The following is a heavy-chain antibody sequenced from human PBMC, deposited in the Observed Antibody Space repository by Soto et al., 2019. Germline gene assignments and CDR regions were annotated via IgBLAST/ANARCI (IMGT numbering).Heavy chain of an antibody. CDR2: MSAYKGNT. V-gene: IGHV1-18*04. J-gene: IGHJ6*02. D-gene: IGHD2-15*01. CDR3: ARFREGSYNTYYFYYGMDV. CDR1: GYTFTSYG. Sequence: ASVKVSCKASGYTFTSYGISWVRQAPGQGLDWMGWMSAYKGNTKDAQDLQCRVTMTTSTSTSTAYMELRRLRSDDTAMYYCARFREGSYNTYYFYYGMDVWGQGTTVTVSS.